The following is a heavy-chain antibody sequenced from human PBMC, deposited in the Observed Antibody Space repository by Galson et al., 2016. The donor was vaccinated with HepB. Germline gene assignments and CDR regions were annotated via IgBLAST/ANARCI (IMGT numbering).Heavy chain of an antibody. J-gene: IGHJ1*01. D-gene: IGHD3-9*01. Sequence: SLRLSCAASGFTFSDYAMHWVRQAPGRGLEWVTYIAYDGSSEDYVESVKVRFTISRDNSKNTLFLQLDSLRLEDTAVYYCARDEGFTGYKEYFKHWGQGTLVTVSS. CDR1: GFTFSDYA. CDR2: IAYDGSSE. V-gene: IGHV3-30-3*01. CDR3: ARDEGFTGYKEYFKH.